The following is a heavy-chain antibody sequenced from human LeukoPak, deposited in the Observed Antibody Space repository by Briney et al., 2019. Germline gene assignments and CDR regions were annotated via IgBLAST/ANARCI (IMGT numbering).Heavy chain of an antibody. CDR2: IYHSGST. CDR3: ARARDYGSGTWYFDY. CDR1: GYSISSGYY. Sequence: PSETLSLTCAVSGYSISSGYYWGWIRQPPGKGLEWIGRIYHSGSTYYNPSLKSRVTISVDTSKNQFSLKLSSVTAADTAVYYCARARDYGSGTWYFDYWGQGTLVTVSS. J-gene: IGHJ4*02. V-gene: IGHV4-38-2*01. D-gene: IGHD3-10*01.